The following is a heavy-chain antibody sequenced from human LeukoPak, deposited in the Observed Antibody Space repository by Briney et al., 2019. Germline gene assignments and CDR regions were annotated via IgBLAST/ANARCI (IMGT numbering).Heavy chain of an antibody. CDR2: IYYSGST. CDR3: ARDSGYTYGYHDY. CDR1: GGSISSYY. V-gene: IGHV4-59*01. Sequence: PSETLSLTCTVSGGSISSYYWSWIRQPPGKGLEWIGYIYYSGSTNYNPPLKSRVTISVDTSKNQFSLKLRSVTAADTAVYYCARDSGYTYGYHDYWGQGTLVTVSS. J-gene: IGHJ4*02. D-gene: IGHD5-18*01.